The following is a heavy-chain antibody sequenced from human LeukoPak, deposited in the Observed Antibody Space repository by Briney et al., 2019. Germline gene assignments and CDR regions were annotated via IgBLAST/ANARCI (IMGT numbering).Heavy chain of an antibody. Sequence: RGSLRLSCAASGFTVSGTSMRGVRQSPGRGLYWGSVSCSGSSIYYADSVKGRFTISRDNSKNSLYLQMNSLRAEDTAVYYCARRRNMGASRCFDPWGQGTLVTVSS. J-gene: IGHJ5*02. D-gene: IGHD1-26*01. CDR3: ARRRNMGASRCFDP. CDR2: SCSGSSI. V-gene: IGHV3-53*01. CDR1: GFTVSGTS.